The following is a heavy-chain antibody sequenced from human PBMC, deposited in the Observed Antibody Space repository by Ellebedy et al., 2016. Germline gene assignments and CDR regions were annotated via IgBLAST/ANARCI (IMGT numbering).Heavy chain of an antibody. CDR1: GGSFSPYD. J-gene: IGHJ4*02. Sequence: SETLSLXCAVSGGSFSPYDWTWIRQTPGKGLEWIGEIKHGGSTNYKPSLRSRLIITVDSSKRQFSLKLTSVTAADTAVYYCARVGVLPDAVPAIDYWGQGTLVTVSS. CDR2: IKHGGST. CDR3: ARVGVLPDAVPAIDY. V-gene: IGHV4-34*01. D-gene: IGHD2-2*01.